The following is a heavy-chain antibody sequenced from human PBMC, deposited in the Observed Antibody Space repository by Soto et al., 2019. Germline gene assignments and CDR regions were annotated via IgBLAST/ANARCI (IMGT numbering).Heavy chain of an antibody. V-gene: IGHV1-69*13. CDR1: GVTFSSYA. J-gene: IGHJ3*02. D-gene: IGHD3-22*01. CDR3: ARLVFGVVVTDDAFDI. Sequence: SVKVSCKASGVTFSSYAISWVRQAPGQRLEWMGGIIPSFGTANYAQKFQGRVTITADESTSTAYMELSSLRSEDTAVYYCARLVFGVVVTDDAFDIWGQGTMVTVSS. CDR2: IIPSFGTA.